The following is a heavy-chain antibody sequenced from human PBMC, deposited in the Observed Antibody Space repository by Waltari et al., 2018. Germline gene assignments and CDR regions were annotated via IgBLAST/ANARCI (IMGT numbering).Heavy chain of an antibody. V-gene: IGHV3-23*03. Sequence: EVQLLESGGGLVQPGGSLRLSCAASKFTVTKHAMSWVRQAPGKGLEWVSVIYSGGRTDIGDSVKGRFTMSRYDSKNTVYLQMNSLRPEDTALYYCARFGLALDLWGQGTMVTVSS. D-gene: IGHD3-16*01. CDR2: IYSGGRT. CDR3: ARFGLALDL. CDR1: KFTVTKHA. J-gene: IGHJ3*01.